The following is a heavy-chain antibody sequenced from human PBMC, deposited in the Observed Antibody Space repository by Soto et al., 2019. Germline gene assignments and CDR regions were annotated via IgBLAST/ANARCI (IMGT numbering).Heavy chain of an antibody. Sequence: ASVKVSCKTSGYRFSSYGINWVRQAPGQGLEWMGWISGYNGNTHQAQKFQGRVTMTIDTSTSTVYMELRSLRSDDTAVYFCARESVHYYDSRGSHFWYDPWGQGTQVTVSS. V-gene: IGHV1-18*01. D-gene: IGHD3-22*01. J-gene: IGHJ5*02. CDR2: ISGYNGNT. CDR1: GYRFSSYG. CDR3: ARESVHYYDSRGSHFWYDP.